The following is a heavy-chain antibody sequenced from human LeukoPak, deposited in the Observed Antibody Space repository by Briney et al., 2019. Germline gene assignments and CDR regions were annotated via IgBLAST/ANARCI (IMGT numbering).Heavy chain of an antibody. D-gene: IGHD3-9*01. J-gene: IGHJ4*02. Sequence: SQTLSLTCTVSGGSISSGSYYWSWIRQPAGKGLEWIGRIYTSGSTNHNPSLKSRVTISVDKSKNQFSLKLSSVTAADTAVYYCARDLDDILTGQGYFDYWGQGTLVTVSS. CDR1: GGSISSGSYY. CDR3: ARDLDDILTGQGYFDY. V-gene: IGHV4-61*02. CDR2: IYTSGST.